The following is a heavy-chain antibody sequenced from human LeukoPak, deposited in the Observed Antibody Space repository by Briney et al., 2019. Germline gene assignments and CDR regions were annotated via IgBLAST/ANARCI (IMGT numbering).Heavy chain of an antibody. CDR3: AKDATPALGTVYMDV. D-gene: IGHD6-13*01. CDR1: GFMFSSFG. J-gene: IGHJ6*03. Sequence: PGGSLRLSCVVSGFMFSSFGMSWVRQAPGKGLEWISHISNFGDIIHYADSVEGRFTISRDNDKNSIYLQMNSLRAEDTAVYYCAKDATPALGTVYMDVWGKGTTVTISS. V-gene: IGHV3-48*03. CDR2: ISNFGDII.